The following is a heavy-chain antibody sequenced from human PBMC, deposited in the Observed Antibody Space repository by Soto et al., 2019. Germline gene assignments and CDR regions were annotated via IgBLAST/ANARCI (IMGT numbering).Heavy chain of an antibody. CDR2: INPNSGGT. J-gene: IGHJ6*02. CDR3: ARDRMGRDSSSSRDYYYYYGMDV. D-gene: IGHD6-6*01. V-gene: IGHV1-2*02. Sequence: ASLRVSCKXSGYTFTGYYMHWVRQAPGQGLEWMGWINPNSGGTNYAQKFQGRVTMTRDTSISTAYMELSRLRSDDTAVYYCARDRMGRDSSSSRDYYYYYGMDVWGQGTTVTVSS. CDR1: GYTFTGYY.